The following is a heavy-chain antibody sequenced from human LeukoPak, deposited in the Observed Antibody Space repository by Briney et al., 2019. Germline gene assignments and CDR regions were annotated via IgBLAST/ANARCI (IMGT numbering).Heavy chain of an antibody. Sequence: GGSLRLSCAASGFTSSNHCMTWIPHAPGKGLEWVANIKQDGIEKYYADSVEGRFTVSRDNTKKTLFLQMHTLRAEDTAVYYCARGSSGYYCDHFQTWGQGSLVTVSS. CDR1: GFTSSNHC. D-gene: IGHD3-22*01. CDR3: ARGSSGYYCDHFQT. CDR2: IKQDGIEK. J-gene: IGHJ1*01. V-gene: IGHV3-7*04.